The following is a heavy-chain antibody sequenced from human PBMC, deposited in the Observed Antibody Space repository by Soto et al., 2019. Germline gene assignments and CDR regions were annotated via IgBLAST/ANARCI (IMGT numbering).Heavy chain of an antibody. CDR1: GFSFNSFN. CDR3: ARDLGLLKSMFDY. V-gene: IGHV3-21*01. J-gene: IGHJ4*02. D-gene: IGHD2-8*01. CDR2: ISVSGDNI. Sequence: GGSLRLSCLASGFSFNSFNMNWIRRAPGRGLEWVASISVSGDNIYYGDSMQGRFTISRDNSKKSVFLDLNSLRVEDTAVYYCARDLGLLKSMFDYWGQGTLVTVSS.